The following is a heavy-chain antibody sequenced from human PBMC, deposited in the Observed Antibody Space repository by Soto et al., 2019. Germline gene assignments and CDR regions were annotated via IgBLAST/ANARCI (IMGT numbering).Heavy chain of an antibody. D-gene: IGHD2-15*01. Sequence: SETLSLTCTVSGGSISSYYWSWIRQPPGKGLEWIGYIYYSGSTNYNPSLKSRVTISVDTSKNQFSLKLSSVTAADTAVYYCARVDRVVVVGEDDAFDIWGQGTMVTVSS. V-gene: IGHV4-59*01. CDR3: ARVDRVVVVGEDDAFDI. J-gene: IGHJ3*02. CDR1: GGSISSYY. CDR2: IYYSGST.